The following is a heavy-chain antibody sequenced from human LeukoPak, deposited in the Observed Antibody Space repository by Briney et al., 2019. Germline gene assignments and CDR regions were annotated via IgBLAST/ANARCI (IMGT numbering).Heavy chain of an antibody. V-gene: IGHV4-59*12. CDR2: THYSGRT. Sequence: SETLSLTCTVSGASISSYYWSWIRQPPGKGLEWITYTHYSGRTHYNPSLKSRVTISADTSKNQFSLKLSSVTAADTAVYYCAREIGRPYFDYWGQGTLVTVSS. D-gene: IGHD2/OR15-2a*01. CDR3: AREIGRPYFDY. CDR1: GASISSYY. J-gene: IGHJ4*02.